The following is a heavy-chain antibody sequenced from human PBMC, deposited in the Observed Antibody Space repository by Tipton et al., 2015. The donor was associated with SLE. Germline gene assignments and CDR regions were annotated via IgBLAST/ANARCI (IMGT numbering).Heavy chain of an antibody. V-gene: IGHV4-59*11. J-gene: IGHJ4*02. CDR2: MFYTGTT. Sequence: TLSLTCTVSGGSIRSHYWSWIRQPPGKGLEWIGYMFYTGTTRYNPSLKSRVTISVDTSKNQFSLKLSSVTAADAAVYYCAGSYDSSPYYFDYWGQGTLVTVSS. CDR3: AGSYDSSPYYFDY. CDR1: GGSIRSHY. D-gene: IGHD3-16*01.